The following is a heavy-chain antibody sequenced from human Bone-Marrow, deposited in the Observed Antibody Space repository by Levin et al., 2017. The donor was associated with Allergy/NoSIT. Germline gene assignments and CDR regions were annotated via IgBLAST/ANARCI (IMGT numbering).Heavy chain of an antibody. V-gene: IGHV3-9*01. CDR1: GFNLDDCA. D-gene: IGHD6-13*01. CDR2: ISWNSGSI. J-gene: IGHJ4*02. Sequence: PGGSLRLSCAASGFNLDDCAMNWVRQAPGKGLEWVSGISWNSGSIGYADSVKGRFTISRDNAKNSLYLQMDSLRPDDTAVYYCAKSTQTGPGYTSDWYDYWGQGTLVSVSS. CDR3: AKSTQTGPGYTSDWYDY.